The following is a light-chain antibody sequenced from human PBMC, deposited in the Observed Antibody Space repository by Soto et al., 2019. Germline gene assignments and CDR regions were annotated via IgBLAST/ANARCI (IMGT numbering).Light chain of an antibody. J-gene: IGLJ1*01. Sequence: QSALTQPASVSGSPGQSITISCTGTSSDVGGYNYVSWYQQHPGKAPKLMIYDVSNRPSGVSNRFSVSKSGNTASLTISGLQAEDEADYYCSSYTSSSNLYVFGTGTKLTVL. CDR1: SSDVGGYNY. CDR3: SSYTSSSNLYV. V-gene: IGLV2-14*01. CDR2: DVS.